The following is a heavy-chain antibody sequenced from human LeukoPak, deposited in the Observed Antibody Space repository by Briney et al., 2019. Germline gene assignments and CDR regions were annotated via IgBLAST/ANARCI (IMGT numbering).Heavy chain of an antibody. CDR1: GYTFTSYG. D-gene: IGHD6-19*01. CDR2: ISAYNGNT. J-gene: IGHJ4*02. CDR3: ARQSSSGWPYFDY. Sequence: GASVKVSCKASGYTFTSYGISWVRQAPGQGLEWMGWISAYNGNTNYAQKLQGRVTMTTDTSTSTANMELRSLRSDDTAVYYCARQSSSGWPYFDYWGQGTLVTVSS. V-gene: IGHV1-18*04.